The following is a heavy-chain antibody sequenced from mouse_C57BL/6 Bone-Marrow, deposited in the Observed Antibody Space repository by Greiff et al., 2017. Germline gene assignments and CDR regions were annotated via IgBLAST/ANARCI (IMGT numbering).Heavy chain of an antibody. D-gene: IGHD1-1*01. CDR1: GYTFTDYY. CDR2: IYPGSGNT. Sequence: QVQLQQSGAELVRPGASVQLSCKASGYTFTDYYINWVKQRPGQGLEWIARIYPGSGNTYYNEKFKGKATLTAEQSSSTAYMQLSSLTSEDSAVYFCAGPTVVACAFDYWGQGTTLTVSS. CDR3: AGPTVVACAFDY. V-gene: IGHV1-76*01. J-gene: IGHJ2*01.